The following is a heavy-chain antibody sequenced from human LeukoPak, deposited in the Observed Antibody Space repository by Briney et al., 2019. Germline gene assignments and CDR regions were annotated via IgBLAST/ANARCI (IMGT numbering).Heavy chain of an antibody. CDR2: IIPIFGTV. CDR3: ARATYCYDSSGYYYFDY. J-gene: IGHJ4*02. V-gene: IGHV1-69*13. Sequence: SVKVSCKASGGTFSSYAISWARQAPGQGLEWMGGIIPIFGTVNYAQKFQGRVTITADESTSTAYMELSSLRSEDTAVYYCARATYCYDSSGYYYFDYWGQGTLVTVSS. D-gene: IGHD3-22*01. CDR1: GGTFSSYA.